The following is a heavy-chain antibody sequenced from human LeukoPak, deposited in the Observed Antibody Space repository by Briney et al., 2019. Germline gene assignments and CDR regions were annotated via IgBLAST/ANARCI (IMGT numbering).Heavy chain of an antibody. CDR2: INHSGST. CDR1: GGSFSGYY. CDR3: ARGNILTGYCFDF. V-gene: IGHV4-34*01. D-gene: IGHD3-9*01. J-gene: IGHJ4*02. Sequence: SETLSLTCAVYGGSFSGYYWSWIRQPPGKGLEWIGEINHSGSTNYNPSLKSRVTISVDTSKNQFSLKLSSVTAADTAVYYCARGNILTGYCFDFWGQGALVTVSS.